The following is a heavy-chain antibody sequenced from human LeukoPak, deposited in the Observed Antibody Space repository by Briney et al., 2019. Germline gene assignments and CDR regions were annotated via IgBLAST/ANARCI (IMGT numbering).Heavy chain of an antibody. D-gene: IGHD3-9*01. CDR2: ISGSGGGT. J-gene: IGHJ4*02. CDR1: GFTFSGYA. CDR3: ARGSRYFDWFDY. V-gene: IGHV3-23*01. Sequence: TGGSLRLSCAASGFTFSGYAMTWVRQAPGKGLELVAAISGSGGGTYYADSVKGRFTISRDNSKNTLYVQMTSLRAEDTAVYYCARGSRYFDWFDYWGQGTLVTVSS.